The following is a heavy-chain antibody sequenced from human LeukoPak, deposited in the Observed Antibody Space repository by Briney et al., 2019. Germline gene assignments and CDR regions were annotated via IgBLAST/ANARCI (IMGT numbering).Heavy chain of an antibody. D-gene: IGHD3-10*01. CDR1: GYTFTGYY. CDR3: ARVGVVVRGVIIDAFDI. CDR2: INPNSCGT. J-gene: IGHJ3*02. Sequence: ASVKVSCKASGYTFTGYYMHWVRQAPGQGLEWMGWINPNSCGTNYAQKFQGRVTMTRDTSISTAYMELSRLRSDDTAVYYCARVGVVVRGVIIDAFDIWGQGTMVTVSS. V-gene: IGHV1-2*02.